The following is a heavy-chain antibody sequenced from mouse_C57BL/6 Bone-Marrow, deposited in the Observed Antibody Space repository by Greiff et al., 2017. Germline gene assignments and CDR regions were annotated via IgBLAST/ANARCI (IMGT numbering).Heavy chain of an antibody. Sequence: EVQLQQSGPELVKPGASVKISCKASGYSFTGYYMNWVKQSPEKSLEWIGEINPSTGGTTYNQKFKAKATLTVDKSSSTAYMQLKSLTSEDSAVYYCARSGLLPRWYFDVWGTGTTVTVSS. CDR1: GYSFTGYY. D-gene: IGHD2-3*01. CDR3: ARSGLLPRWYFDV. J-gene: IGHJ1*03. V-gene: IGHV1-42*01. CDR2: INPSTGGT.